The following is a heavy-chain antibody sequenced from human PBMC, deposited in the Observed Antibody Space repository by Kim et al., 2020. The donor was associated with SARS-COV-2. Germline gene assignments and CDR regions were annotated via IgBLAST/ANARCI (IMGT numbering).Heavy chain of an antibody. Sequence: GGSLRLSCAASGFTFSSYAMHWVRQAPGKGLEWVAVISYDGSNKYYADSVKGRFTISRDNSKNTLYLQMNSLRAEDTAVYYCASDHSSGWTFFDYWGQGTLVTVSS. D-gene: IGHD6-19*01. CDR3: ASDHSSGWTFFDY. CDR2: ISYDGSNK. J-gene: IGHJ4*02. V-gene: IGHV3-30-3*01. CDR1: GFTFSSYA.